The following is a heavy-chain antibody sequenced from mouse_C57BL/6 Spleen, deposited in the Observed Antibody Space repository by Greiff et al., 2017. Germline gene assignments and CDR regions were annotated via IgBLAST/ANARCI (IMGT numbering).Heavy chain of an antibody. D-gene: IGHD1-1*01. CDR2: IHPNSGST. CDR1: GYTFTSYW. J-gene: IGHJ2*01. CDR3: ARESYGSSFDY. V-gene: IGHV1-64*01. Sequence: QVQLQQPGAELVKPGASVKLSCKASGYTFTSYWMHWVKQRPGQGLEWIGMIHPNSGSTNYNEKFKSKATLTVDKSSSTAYMQLSSRTSEDSAVYYCARESYGSSFDYWGQGTTLTVSS.